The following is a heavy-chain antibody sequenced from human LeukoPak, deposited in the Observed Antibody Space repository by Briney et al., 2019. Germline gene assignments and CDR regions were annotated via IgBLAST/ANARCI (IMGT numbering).Heavy chain of an antibody. J-gene: IGHJ3*02. V-gene: IGHV5-51*01. D-gene: IGHD1-14*01. CDR3: ANTRFKNLFDAFDI. CDR1: ENSFTTSW. CDR2: IYPGDSDT. Sequence: GEFLKISCKASENSFTTSWIGWVRQMPGRGLEWMGIIYPGDSDTRYSPSFQGQVTISADKSISTAYLQWSSLKASDTAMYYCANTRFKNLFDAFDIWGQGTMVTVSS.